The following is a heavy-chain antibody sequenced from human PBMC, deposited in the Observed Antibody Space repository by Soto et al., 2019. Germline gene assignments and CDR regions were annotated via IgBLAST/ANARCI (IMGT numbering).Heavy chain of an antibody. CDR3: ARLPLRITVFGKVLGYSGS. CDR2: IIPLFGTS. J-gene: IGHJ4*02. V-gene: IGHV1-69*06. CDR1: GGSFNDYA. Sequence: QVQLVQSGAEVKTPGSSVTVSCTPSGGSFNDYAFSWVRQAPGQGLEWLGGIIPLFGTSDYSQSFRDRATITAVKSTSTVFLELRSLTSQDTAVYYCARLPLRITVFGKVLGYSGSWGQGSLITVSS. D-gene: IGHD3-3*01.